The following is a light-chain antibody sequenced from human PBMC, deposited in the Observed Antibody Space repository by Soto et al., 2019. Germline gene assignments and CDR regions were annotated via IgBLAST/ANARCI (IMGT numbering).Light chain of an antibody. V-gene: IGKV1-39*01. CDR1: QSISSY. J-gene: IGKJ1*01. CDR2: AAS. CDR3: QQSYSTPWT. Sequence: DIQMTQSPSSLSASVGDRVTITCLARQSISSYLNWYQQKPGKAPNLLIYAASSLQSGVPSRFSGSGSGTDFTLTISSQQPADFATYYCQQSYSTPWTFGQGTKVEIK.